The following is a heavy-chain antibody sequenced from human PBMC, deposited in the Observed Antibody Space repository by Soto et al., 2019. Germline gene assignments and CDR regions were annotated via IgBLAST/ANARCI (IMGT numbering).Heavy chain of an antibody. J-gene: IGHJ5*02. CDR3: ARGTMVRSRYNWFDP. CDR2: INHSGST. D-gene: IGHD3-10*01. V-gene: IGHV4-34*01. Sequence: SETLSLTCAVYGGSCSGYYWSWIRQPPGKGLEWIGEINHSGSTNYNPSLKSRVTISVDTSKNQFSLKLSSVTAADTAVYYCARGTMVRSRYNWFDPWGQGTLVTVSS. CDR1: GGSCSGYY.